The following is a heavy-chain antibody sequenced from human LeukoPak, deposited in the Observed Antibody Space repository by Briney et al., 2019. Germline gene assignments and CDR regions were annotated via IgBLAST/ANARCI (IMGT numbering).Heavy chain of an antibody. V-gene: IGHV3-7*01. CDR3: ARSLWPEDY. Sequence: GGSLRLSCAASGFTFSSYWMSWVRQAPGKGLEWVANIKQDGIEKNYVDSVKGRFTMSRDNAKASLFLQMNSLRAEDTAVYYCARSLWPEDYWGQGPLVTVSS. CDR2: IKQDGIEK. D-gene: IGHD5-18*01. CDR1: GFTFSSYW. J-gene: IGHJ4*02.